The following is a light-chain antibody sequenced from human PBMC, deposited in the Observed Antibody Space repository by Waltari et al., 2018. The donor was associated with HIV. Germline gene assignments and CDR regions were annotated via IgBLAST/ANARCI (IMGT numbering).Light chain of an antibody. CDR2: GAS. Sequence: EVVMTQSPASLSLSPGERATLSCRASQSVSSYLAWYQQKPGQAPRLLIYGASTRATGVPARFSGSGSGTEFTLTINNLQSDDLALYYCQQYHIWSRGTFGGGTKVEIK. V-gene: IGKV3-15*01. CDR3: QQYHIWSRGT. CDR1: QSVSSY. J-gene: IGKJ4*01.